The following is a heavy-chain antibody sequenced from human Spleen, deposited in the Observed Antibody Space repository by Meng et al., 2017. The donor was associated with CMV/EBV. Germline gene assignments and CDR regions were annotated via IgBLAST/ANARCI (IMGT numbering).Heavy chain of an antibody. CDR3: AKERWFGLTAYYYYGMDV. CDR1: GFLFSSYA. Sequence: GESLKISCAASGFLFSSYAMHWVRQAPGKALEYVAGINNNGENTYYGDSVKGRFIVSRDNSKNTLYLQMNSLRAEDTAVYYCAKERWFGLTAYYYYGMDVWGQGTTVTVSS. J-gene: IGHJ6*02. V-gene: IGHV3-64*04. CDR2: INNNGENT. D-gene: IGHD3-10*01.